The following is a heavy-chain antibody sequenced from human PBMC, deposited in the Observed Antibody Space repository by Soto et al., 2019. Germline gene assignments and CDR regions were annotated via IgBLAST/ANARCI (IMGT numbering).Heavy chain of an antibody. Sequence: GGSLRLSCAVSGFTFSSFAMSWVRPAPGKGLEWVSSISGSGNNAYSADSVKGRFTISRDNSKNTLYLQMNSLRAEDTAVYYCAKLPRGGSGIYYSYYMDVWGRGTTVTVSS. V-gene: IGHV3-23*01. CDR3: AKLPRGGSGIYYSYYMDV. CDR1: GFTFSSFA. D-gene: IGHD3-10*01. CDR2: ISGSGNNA. J-gene: IGHJ6*02.